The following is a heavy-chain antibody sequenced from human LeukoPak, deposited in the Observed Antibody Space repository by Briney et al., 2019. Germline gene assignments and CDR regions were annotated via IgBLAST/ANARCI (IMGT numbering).Heavy chain of an antibody. Sequence: GGSLRLSCAASGFTFSSYGMHWVRQAPRKGLEWISYIGIDSGNTKYADSVRGRFTISADKAKNSLHLQMNSLRVEDTAVYYCARDHNYAFDNWGQGTLVSVAS. CDR2: IGIDSGNT. J-gene: IGHJ4*02. D-gene: IGHD1-1*01. CDR1: GFTFSSYG. CDR3: ARDHNYAFDN. V-gene: IGHV3-48*01.